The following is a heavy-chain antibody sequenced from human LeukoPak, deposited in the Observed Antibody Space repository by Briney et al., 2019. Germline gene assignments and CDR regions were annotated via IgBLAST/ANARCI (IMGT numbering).Heavy chain of an antibody. CDR2: INPNSGGT. CDR1: GYTFTGYY. J-gene: IGHJ4*02. V-gene: IGHV1-2*02. D-gene: IGHD4-17*01. Sequence: ASVKVSCKASGYTFTGYYMHWVRQAPGQGLEWMGWINPNSGGTNYAQKFQGRVTMTRDTSISTAYMELSRLRSDDTAVYYCARADLWDYGDYAARWGQGTLVTVSS. CDR3: ARADLWDYGDYAAR.